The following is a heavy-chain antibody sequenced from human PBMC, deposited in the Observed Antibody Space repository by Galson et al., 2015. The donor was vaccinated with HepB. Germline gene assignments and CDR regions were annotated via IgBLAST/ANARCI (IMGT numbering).Heavy chain of an antibody. CDR2: INTNTGNP. D-gene: IGHD6-6*01. Sequence: SVKVSCKASGYSFTTYGISWVRQAPGQGPEWMGWINTNTGNPTSAQGFTGRFVFSLDTSAGTAYMQISRLRTEDTAVYYCARDTDSSSYGFDIWGEGTMVTVSS. V-gene: IGHV7-4-1*02. CDR1: GYSFTTYG. CDR3: ARDTDSSSYGFDI. J-gene: IGHJ3*02.